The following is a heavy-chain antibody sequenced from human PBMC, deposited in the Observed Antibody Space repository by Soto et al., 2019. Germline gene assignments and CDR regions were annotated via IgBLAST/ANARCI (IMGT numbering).Heavy chain of an antibody. V-gene: IGHV3-64*01. Sequence: EVQLVESGGGLVQPGGSLRLSCAASGFTFSRYAMHWVRQAPGKGLEYVSPISSNGGSTYYANSVKGRFTISRDNSRITLYLQMGGLRPEDTAVYYCAGGGRGYDFDYWGQGTLVTVSA. CDR1: GFTFSRYA. J-gene: IGHJ4*02. CDR2: ISSNGGST. CDR3: AGGGRGYDFDY. D-gene: IGHD5-12*01.